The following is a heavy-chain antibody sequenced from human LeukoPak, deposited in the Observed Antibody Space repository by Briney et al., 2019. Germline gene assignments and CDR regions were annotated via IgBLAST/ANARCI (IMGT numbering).Heavy chain of an antibody. Sequence: GGSLRLSCAASGFTLSSYWMSWVRQAPGKGRECVANIKQDGSEKYYVDSVKGRFTISRDNAKNSLYLQMNSLRAEDTAVYYCARRNTVTTFYYFDYWGQGTLVTVSS. D-gene: IGHD4-11*01. V-gene: IGHV3-7*01. CDR3: ARRNTVTTFYYFDY. CDR1: GFTLSSYW. CDR2: IKQDGSEK. J-gene: IGHJ4*02.